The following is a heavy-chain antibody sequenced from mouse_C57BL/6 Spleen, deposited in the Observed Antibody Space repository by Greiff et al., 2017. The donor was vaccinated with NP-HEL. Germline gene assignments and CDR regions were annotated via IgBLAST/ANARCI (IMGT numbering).Heavy chain of an antibody. Sequence: EVMLVESGGGLVKPGGSLKLSCAASGFTFSDYGMHWVRQAPEKGLEWVAYISSGSSTIYYADTVKGRFTISRDNAKNTLFLQMTSLRSEDTAMYYCARSMVTTWFAHWGQGTLVTVSA. J-gene: IGHJ3*01. D-gene: IGHD2-1*01. V-gene: IGHV5-17*01. CDR3: ARSMVTTWFAH. CDR1: GFTFSDYG. CDR2: ISSGSSTI.